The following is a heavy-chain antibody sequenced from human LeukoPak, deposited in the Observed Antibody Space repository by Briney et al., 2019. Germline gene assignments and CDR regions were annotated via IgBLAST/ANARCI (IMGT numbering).Heavy chain of an antibody. Sequence: SETLSLTCTVSGGSISSYYWSWIRQPPGKGLEWIGYIYYSGSTNYNPSLKSRVTISVDTSKNQFSLKLSSVTAADTAVYYCAKVSNIRSDWFDPWGQGTLVTVYS. D-gene: IGHD2/OR15-2a*01. CDR2: IYYSGST. CDR1: GGSISSYY. CDR3: AKVSNIRSDWFDP. V-gene: IGHV4-59*01. J-gene: IGHJ5*02.